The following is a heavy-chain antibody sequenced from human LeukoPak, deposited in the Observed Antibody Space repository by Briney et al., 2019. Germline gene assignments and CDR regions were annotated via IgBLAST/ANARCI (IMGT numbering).Heavy chain of an antibody. D-gene: IGHD3-3*01. J-gene: IGHJ4*02. CDR3: AGARITIFGVVSLFCY. Sequence: GASVKVSCKASGGTFSSYAISWVRQAPGQGLEWMGRIIPIFGTANYAQKFQGRVTITTDESTSTAYMELSSLRSEDTAVYYCAGARITIFGVVSLFCYWGQGTLVTVSS. CDR1: GGTFSSYA. V-gene: IGHV1-69*05. CDR2: IIPIFGTA.